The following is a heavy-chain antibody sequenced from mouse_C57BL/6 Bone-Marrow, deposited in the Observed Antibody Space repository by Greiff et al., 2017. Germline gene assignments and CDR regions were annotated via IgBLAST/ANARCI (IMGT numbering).Heavy chain of an antibody. CDR2: IYPRSGNT. J-gene: IGHJ2*01. V-gene: IGHV1-81*01. Sequence: QVQLQQSGAELARPGASVKLSCKASGYTFTSYGISWVKQRTGQGLEWIGEIYPRSGNTYYNEKFKGKATLTADKSSSTAYMELRSLTSEDSAVYFCARRGGYGWPFDYWGQGTTLTVSS. CDR1: GYTFTSYG. D-gene: IGHD1-1*02. CDR3: ARRGGYGWPFDY.